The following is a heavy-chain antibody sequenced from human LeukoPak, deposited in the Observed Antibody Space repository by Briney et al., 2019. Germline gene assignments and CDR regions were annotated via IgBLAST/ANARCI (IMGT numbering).Heavy chain of an antibody. D-gene: IGHD5-24*01. CDR1: GFTFSSYA. V-gene: IGHV3-23*01. Sequence: PGGSLRLSCAASGFTFSSYAMSWVRQAPGKGLEWVSDISGSGGSTYYADSVKGRFTISRGNSKNTLYLQMTSLRAEDTAVYYCAKDFEEGDSYKPANFDYWGQGTLVTVSS. CDR2: ISGSGGST. CDR3: AKDFEEGDSYKPANFDY. J-gene: IGHJ4*02.